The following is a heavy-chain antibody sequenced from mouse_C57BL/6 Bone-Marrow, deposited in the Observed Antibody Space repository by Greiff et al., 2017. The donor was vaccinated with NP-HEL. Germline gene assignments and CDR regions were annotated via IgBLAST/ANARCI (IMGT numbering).Heavy chain of an antibody. CDR2: IYPGDGDT. D-gene: IGHD1-1*01. Sequence: QVQLQQSGPELVKPGASVKISCKASGYALSSSWMNWVKQRPGKGLEWIGRIYPGDGDTNYNGKFKGKATLTADKSSSTAYMQLSSLTSEDSAVYFCARSGDYGDYFDYWGQGTTLTVSS. V-gene: IGHV1-82*01. J-gene: IGHJ2*01. CDR1: GYALSSSW. CDR3: ARSGDYGDYFDY.